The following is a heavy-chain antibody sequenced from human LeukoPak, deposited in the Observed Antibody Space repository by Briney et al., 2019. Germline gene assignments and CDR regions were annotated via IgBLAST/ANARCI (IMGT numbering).Heavy chain of an antibody. V-gene: IGHV3-53*01. Sequence: GGSLRLSCAVSGFSVSNNYMNWVRQAPGKGLEWVSLIYSRGGTSYADSVKGRFTISRDSSKNTLFLQMNSPRVEDTAVYYCARDPPGIAASGTYYWGQGTLVTVSS. CDR1: GFSVSNNY. J-gene: IGHJ4*02. CDR3: ARDPPGIAASGTYY. D-gene: IGHD6-13*01. CDR2: IYSRGGT.